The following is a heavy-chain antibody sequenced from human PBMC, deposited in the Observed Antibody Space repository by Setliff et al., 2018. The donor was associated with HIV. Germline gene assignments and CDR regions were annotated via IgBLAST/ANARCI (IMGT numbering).Heavy chain of an antibody. D-gene: IGHD3-9*01. CDR2: ISPYNGNT. CDR3: ARANYDILTAFEGEWDY. Sequence: SVKVSCKASGYSFTSYDITWVRQAPGQGLEWMGWISPYNGNTNYAQKLQGGVTMTTDTSTSTAYMELRSLRSDDTAVYYCARANYDILTAFEGEWDYWGQGTLVTVSS. J-gene: IGHJ4*02. V-gene: IGHV1-18*01. CDR1: GYSFTSYD.